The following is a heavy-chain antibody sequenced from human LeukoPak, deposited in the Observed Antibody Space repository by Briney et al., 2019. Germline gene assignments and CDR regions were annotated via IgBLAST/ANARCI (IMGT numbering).Heavy chain of an antibody. CDR2: FSGGDGQT. D-gene: IGHD1-1*01. J-gene: IGHJ4*02. CDR3: ARGIYWSLDS. Sequence: GRSLRLSCAASGFTVSSNYMSWVRQAPGKGLEWVSTFSGGDGQTFYADSVKGRFTISRDSSRNTVSLQMNSLRVEDTAVYYCARGIYWSLDSWGQGTLVTVSS. CDR1: GFTVSSNY. V-gene: IGHV3-53*01.